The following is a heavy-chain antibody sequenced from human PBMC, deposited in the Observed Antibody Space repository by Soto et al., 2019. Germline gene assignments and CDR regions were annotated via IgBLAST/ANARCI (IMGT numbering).Heavy chain of an antibody. J-gene: IGHJ4*02. D-gene: IGHD6-19*01. CDR2: ISPGGDRI. CDR1: GFMFGSYA. V-gene: IGHV3-48*02. CDR3: TKSADSAGWGVDF. Sequence: GWSLRLSCVASGFMFGSYAMKWVRQAPGKGLEWVSYISPGGDRIYYAESLKGRITISRDNARNSLSLQMNILSDEDTAVYYCTKSADSAGWGVDFWGQGTLVTVSS.